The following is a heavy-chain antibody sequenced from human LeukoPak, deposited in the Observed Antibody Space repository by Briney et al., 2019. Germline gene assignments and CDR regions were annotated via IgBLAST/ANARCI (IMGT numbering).Heavy chain of an antibody. V-gene: IGHV3-23*01. CDR1: GFTFSSYE. CDR2: IFPSGGEI. Sequence: GGSLRLSCAASGFTFSSYEMNWVRQAPGKGLEWVSSIFPSGGEIHYADSVRGRFTISRDNSKSTLSLQMNSLRAEDTAVYYCAKDPVGARIRGVFDYWGQGTLVTVSS. D-gene: IGHD3-10*01. CDR3: AKDPVGARIRGVFDY. J-gene: IGHJ4*02.